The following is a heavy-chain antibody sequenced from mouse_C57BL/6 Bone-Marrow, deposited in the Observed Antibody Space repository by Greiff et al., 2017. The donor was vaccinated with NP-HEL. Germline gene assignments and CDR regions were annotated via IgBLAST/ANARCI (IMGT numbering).Heavy chain of an antibody. J-gene: IGHJ4*01. CDR2: ISDGGSYT. V-gene: IGHV5-4*01. D-gene: IGHD4-1*01. Sequence: DVKLVESGGGLVKPGGSLKLSCAASGFTFSSYAMSWVRQTPEKRLEWVATISDGGSYTYYPDNVKGRFTISRDNAKNNLYLQMSHLKSEDTAMYYCARDGTGMDYWGQGTSVTVSS. CDR3: ARDGTGMDY. CDR1: GFTFSSYA.